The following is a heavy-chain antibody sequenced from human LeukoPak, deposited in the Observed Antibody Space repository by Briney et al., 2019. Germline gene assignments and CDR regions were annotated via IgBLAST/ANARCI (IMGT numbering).Heavy chain of an antibody. CDR1: GFTFRNYY. V-gene: IGHV3-74*01. J-gene: IGHJ4*02. CDR3: ARSSNGVYIQ. D-gene: IGHD2-8*01. Sequence: GGSLRLFCVASGFTFRNYYMHWVRQVPGKGLVWVSRISGDGSSIFYADSVKGRFTISRDNAKNSLYVQMNSLRADDSAVYYCARSSNGVYIQWGQGTLVTVSS. CDR2: ISGDGSSI.